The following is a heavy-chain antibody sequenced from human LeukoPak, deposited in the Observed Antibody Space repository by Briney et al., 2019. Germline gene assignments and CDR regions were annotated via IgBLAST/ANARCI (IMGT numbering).Heavy chain of an antibody. D-gene: IGHD5-12*01. CDR2: IYYSGST. Sequence: PSETLSLTCTVSGGFISSSSYYWGWIRQPPGKGLEWIGSIYYSGSTYYNPSLKSRVTISVDTSKNQFSLKLSSVTAADTAVYYCARDWLRLRWFDPWGQGTLVTVSS. CDR3: ARDWLRLRWFDP. J-gene: IGHJ5*02. CDR1: GGFISSSSYY. V-gene: IGHV4-39*07.